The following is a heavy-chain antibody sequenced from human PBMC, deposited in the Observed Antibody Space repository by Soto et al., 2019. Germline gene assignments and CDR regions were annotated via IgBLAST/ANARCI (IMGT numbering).Heavy chain of an antibody. CDR3: ARGYCSSIGCSHYFDY. J-gene: IGHJ4*02. V-gene: IGHV1-2*02. Sequence: QVQLVQSGAEVKKPGASVKVSCKASGYTFTGNYMHWVRQAPGQGLEWMALINPTSGGTNYAQKFQGRVTMTWDTSISTAYMELGGLRSDDTATYYCARGYCSSIGCSHYFDYWGQGTLVTVSS. D-gene: IGHD2-2*01. CDR2: INPTSGGT. CDR1: GYTFTGNY.